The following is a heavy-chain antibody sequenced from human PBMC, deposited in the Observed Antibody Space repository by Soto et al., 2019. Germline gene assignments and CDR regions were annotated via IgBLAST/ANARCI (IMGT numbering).Heavy chain of an antibody. CDR1: GFTFDDYA. J-gene: IGHJ6*02. Sequence: LRLSCAASGFTFDDYAMHWVRQAPGKGLEWVSGISWNSGSIGYADSVKGRFTISRDNAKNSLYLQMNSLRAEDTALYYCAKIGYCSGGSCPYYYYGMDVWGQGTTVTVSS. V-gene: IGHV3-9*01. CDR2: ISWNSGSI. D-gene: IGHD2-15*01. CDR3: AKIGYCSGGSCPYYYYGMDV.